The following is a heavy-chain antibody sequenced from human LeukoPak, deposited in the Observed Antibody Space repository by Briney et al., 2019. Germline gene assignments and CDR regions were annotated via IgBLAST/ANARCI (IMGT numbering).Heavy chain of an antibody. Sequence: PGGSLRLSCAASGFTFSDSYMTWVRQAPGKGVEWVAYISGRGHDINSSDSAKGRVTISRDNAKSSRCLQMSSLRVEYTAVYYCTRDPRPFDSCGQGTLVTVSS. CDR1: GFTFSDSY. CDR2: ISGRGHDI. CDR3: TRDPRPFDS. J-gene: IGHJ5*01. V-gene: IGHV3-11*04.